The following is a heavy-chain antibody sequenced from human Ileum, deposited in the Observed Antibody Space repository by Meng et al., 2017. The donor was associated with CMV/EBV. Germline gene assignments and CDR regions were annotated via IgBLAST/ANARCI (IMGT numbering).Heavy chain of an antibody. Sequence: ASVKVSCKASGYTFTGYYMHWVRQAPGQGLEWMGWINPNSGGTNYAQKFQGRVTMTRDTSISTAYMELSRLRSDDTAVYYCAREDIVVVPAAIEGGSWFDPWAREPWSPSPQ. J-gene: IGHJ5*02. D-gene: IGHD2-2*01. CDR3: AREDIVVVPAAIEGGSWFDP. CDR1: GYTFTGYY. V-gene: IGHV1-2*02. CDR2: INPNSGGT.